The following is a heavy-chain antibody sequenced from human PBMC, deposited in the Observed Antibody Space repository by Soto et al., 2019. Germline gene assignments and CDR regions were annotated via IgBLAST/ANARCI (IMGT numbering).Heavy chain of an antibody. D-gene: IGHD6-13*01. CDR2: ISGNGGAT. CDR1: GFTFNSFA. J-gene: IGHJ6*02. CDR3: VKGRKAAGNTLKAVGMDV. Sequence: EVQLVESGGDLVQPGGSLRLSCSASGFTFNSFAMHWVRQAPGKGLEYVSGISGNGGATYYADSAKGRFTISRDNPKNTLYFQMSSLGADDMAVYYCVKGRKAAGNTLKAVGMDVWGQGTTVIVSS. V-gene: IGHV3-64D*06.